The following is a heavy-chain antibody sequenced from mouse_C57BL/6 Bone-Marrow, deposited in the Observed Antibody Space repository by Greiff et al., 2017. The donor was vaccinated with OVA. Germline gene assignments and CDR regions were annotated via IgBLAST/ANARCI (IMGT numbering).Heavy chain of an antibody. CDR1: GYTFTSYW. V-gene: IGHV1-52*01. CDR3: AREGTVEYYFDD. CDR2: IDPSDSET. Sequence: QVQLQQSGAELVRPGSSVKLSCKASGYTFTSYWMHWVKQRPIQGLEWIGNIDPSDSETHYTQKFKDKATLPAAKSSSTASMQLSSLTSADSAVYDCAREGTVEYYFDDWGQGTTLTVSS. J-gene: IGHJ2*01. D-gene: IGHD1-1*01.